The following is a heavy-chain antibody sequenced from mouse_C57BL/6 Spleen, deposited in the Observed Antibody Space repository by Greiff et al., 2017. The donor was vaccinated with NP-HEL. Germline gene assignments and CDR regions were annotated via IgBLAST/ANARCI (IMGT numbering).Heavy chain of an antibody. CDR1: GYTFTDHT. J-gene: IGHJ2*01. V-gene: IGHV1-78*01. CDR2: IYPRDGST. CDR3: ARGYDYDGGVFDY. Sequence: VKLQQSDAELVKPGASVKISCKVSGYTFTDHTIHWMKQRPEQGLEWIGYIYPRDGSTKYNEKFKGKATLTADKSSSTAYMQLNSLTSEDSAVYFCARGYDYDGGVFDYWGQGTTLTVSS. D-gene: IGHD2-4*01.